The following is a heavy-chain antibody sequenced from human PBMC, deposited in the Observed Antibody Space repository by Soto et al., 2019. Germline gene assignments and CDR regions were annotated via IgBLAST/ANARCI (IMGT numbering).Heavy chain of an antibody. CDR2: INSDGSST. D-gene: IGHD2-15*01. Sequence: GGSLRLSCAASGFTFSSYWMHWVRQAPGKGLVWVSRINSDGSSTGYADSVKGRFTISRDNAKNTLYLQMNSLRAEDTAVYYCARGYCSGGSCYYYYFGMDVWGQGTTVTVSS. J-gene: IGHJ6*02. CDR3: ARGYCSGGSCYYYYFGMDV. V-gene: IGHV3-74*01. CDR1: GFTFSSYW.